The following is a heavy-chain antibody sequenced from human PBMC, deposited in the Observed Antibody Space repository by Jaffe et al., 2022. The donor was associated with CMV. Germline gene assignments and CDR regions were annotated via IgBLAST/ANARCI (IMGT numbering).Heavy chain of an antibody. CDR1: GFTVSSNY. D-gene: IGHD6-13*01. CDR3: AREVVAAAGLNWFDP. CDR2: IYSGGST. J-gene: IGHJ5*02. V-gene: IGHV3-53*01. Sequence: EVQLVESGGGLIQPGGSLRLSCAASGFTVSSNYMSWVRQAPGKGLEWVSVIYSGGSTYYADSVKGRFTISRDNSKNTLYLQMNSLRAEDTAVYYCAREVVAAAGLNWFDPWGQGTLVTVSS.